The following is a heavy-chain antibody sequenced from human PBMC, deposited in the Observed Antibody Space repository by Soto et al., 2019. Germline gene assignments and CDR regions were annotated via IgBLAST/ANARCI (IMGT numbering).Heavy chain of an antibody. CDR3: AKVIDTAMVRGAFDI. V-gene: IGHV3-7*01. J-gene: IGHJ3*02. Sequence: GALRLSCAASGFAFRSFWMSWVRQAPGKGLEWVAITYQDGSNKYYAASVRGRFTISRDNSKNTLYLQMNSLRAEDTAVYYCAKVIDTAMVRGAFDIWG. D-gene: IGHD5-18*01. CDR2: TYQDGSNK. CDR1: GFAFRSFW.